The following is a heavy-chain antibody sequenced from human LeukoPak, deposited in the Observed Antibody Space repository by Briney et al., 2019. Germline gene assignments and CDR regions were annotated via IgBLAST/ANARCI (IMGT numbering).Heavy chain of an antibody. V-gene: IGHV1-18*01. CDR1: GYLFTNYG. CDR2: ISGYNDNA. J-gene: IGHJ4*02. D-gene: IGHD1-1*01. CDR3: ARAGNDVMDY. Sequence: GASVKVSCKASGYLFTNYGISWVRQAPGQGLEWVGWISGYNDNAHYAQKLQGRVTMTRETSTSTVYMELRSLSSDDTAIYYCARAGNDVMDYWGQGTQVTVSS.